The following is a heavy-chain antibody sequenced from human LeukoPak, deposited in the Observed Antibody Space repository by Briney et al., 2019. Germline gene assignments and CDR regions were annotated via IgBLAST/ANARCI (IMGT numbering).Heavy chain of an antibody. CDR3: AREVATSLLDY. CDR1: GGFVSSGSYY. Sequence: PSETLSLTCTVSGGFVSSGSYYWSWIRQPPGKGLEWIGYIYYSGSTNYNPSLKSRVTISVDTSKNQFSLKLSSVTAADTAVYYCAREVATSLLDYWGQGTLVTVSS. V-gene: IGHV4-61*01. J-gene: IGHJ4*02. D-gene: IGHD5-12*01. CDR2: IYYSGST.